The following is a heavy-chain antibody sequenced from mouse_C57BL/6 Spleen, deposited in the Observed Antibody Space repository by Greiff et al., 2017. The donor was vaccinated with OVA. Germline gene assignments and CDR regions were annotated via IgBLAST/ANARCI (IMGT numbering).Heavy chain of an antibody. V-gene: IGHV1-19*01. D-gene: IGHD2-3*01. Sequence: EVQLQQSGPVLVKPGASVKMSCKASGYTFTDYYMNWVKQSHGKSLEWIGVINPYNGGTSYNQKFKGKATLTVDKSSSTAYMELNSLTSEDSAVYYCARSGYDGYYDDYWGKGTTLTVSS. CDR3: ARSGYDGYYDDY. CDR2: INPYNGGT. CDR1: GYTFTDYY. J-gene: IGHJ2*01.